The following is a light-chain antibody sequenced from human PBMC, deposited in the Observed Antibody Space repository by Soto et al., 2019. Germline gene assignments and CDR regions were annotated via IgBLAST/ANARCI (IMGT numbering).Light chain of an antibody. CDR1: QSISSY. V-gene: IGKV1-39*01. Sequence: DIQMTQSPSSLSASVGDRVTITCRASQSISSYLNWYQQKPGKAPKLLIYAASSLQSGVPSRFSGSGSGTDFTLTIGSLQPEDFATYYCQQSYSTPWWTFGQGTKVEIK. CDR2: AAS. J-gene: IGKJ1*01. CDR3: QQSYSTPWWT.